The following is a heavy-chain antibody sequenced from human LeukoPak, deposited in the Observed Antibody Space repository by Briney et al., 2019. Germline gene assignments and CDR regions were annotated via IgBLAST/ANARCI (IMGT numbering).Heavy chain of an antibody. J-gene: IGHJ4*02. CDR2: IKQDGSEK. Sequence: PGGSLRLSCAASGFTFSIYWMTWVRQAPGKGLEWVANIKQDGSEKYYVDSVKGRFTISRDNAKKSLYLQMSSLRAEDAAVYYCARETAVAGTHRPSGDWGQGTLVTVSS. CDR3: ARETAVAGTHRPSGD. D-gene: IGHD2-15*01. V-gene: IGHV3-7*01. CDR1: GFTFSIYW.